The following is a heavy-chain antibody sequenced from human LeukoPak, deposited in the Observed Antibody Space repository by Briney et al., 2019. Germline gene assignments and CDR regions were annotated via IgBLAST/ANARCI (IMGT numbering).Heavy chain of an antibody. CDR1: GYTFTDYA. CDR2: INTDTGNP. Sequence: GASVKVSCKASGYTFTDYAINWVRQAPGQGLERMGWINTDTGNPTYARGFTGRFVSSLDTSVSTAYLQISSLKAEDTAVYYCARGRGYCSSTSCYAGYYFDYWGQGTLLTVSS. D-gene: IGHD2-2*01. CDR3: ARGRGYCSSTSCYAGYYFDY. V-gene: IGHV7-4-1*02. J-gene: IGHJ4*02.